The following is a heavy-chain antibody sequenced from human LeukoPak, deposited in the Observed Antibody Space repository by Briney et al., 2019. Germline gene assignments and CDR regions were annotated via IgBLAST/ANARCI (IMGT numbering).Heavy chain of an antibody. CDR1: GFTFNNYA. J-gene: IGHJ4*02. Sequence: GGSLRLSCTASGFTFNNYAMTWVRQAPGKGLEWVSAITGSGASTNYADSVKGRFTISRDNSKNTLYLQMGSLRAEDMAVYYCARDPGGWYRYFDYWGQGTLVTVSS. CDR2: ITGSGAST. D-gene: IGHD6-19*01. V-gene: IGHV3-23*01. CDR3: ARDPGGWYRYFDY.